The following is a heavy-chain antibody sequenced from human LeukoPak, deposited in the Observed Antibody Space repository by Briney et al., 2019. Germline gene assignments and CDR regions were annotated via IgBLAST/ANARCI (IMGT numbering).Heavy chain of an antibody. Sequence: PGGSLRLSCAASGFTFGSYAMTWIRQSPGKRLEWVSGLSGSGDNTYYGDSVKGRFTISRDNSKITMYLQENSLRVEDTAADYCAKGVGCSGGTCYSGHGMDVWGQGTTVTVSS. J-gene: IGHJ6*02. CDR1: GFTFGSYA. CDR2: LSGSGDNT. CDR3: AKGVGCSGGTCYSGHGMDV. D-gene: IGHD2-15*01. V-gene: IGHV3-23*01.